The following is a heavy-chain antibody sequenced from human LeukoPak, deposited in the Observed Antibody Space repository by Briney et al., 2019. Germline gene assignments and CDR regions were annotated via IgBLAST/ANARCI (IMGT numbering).Heavy chain of an antibody. D-gene: IGHD2-15*01. CDR2: IKQDGSEK. J-gene: IGHJ6*03. CDR3: ARGGYCSGGSCRNYYMDV. V-gene: IGHV3-7*01. Sequence: PGGSLGLSCAASGFTSSSYWMSWVRQAPGKGLEWVANIKQDGSEKYYVDSVKGRFTISRDNAKNSLYLQMNSLRAEDTAVYYCARGGYCSGGSCRNYYMDVWGKGTTVTVSS. CDR1: GFTSSSYW.